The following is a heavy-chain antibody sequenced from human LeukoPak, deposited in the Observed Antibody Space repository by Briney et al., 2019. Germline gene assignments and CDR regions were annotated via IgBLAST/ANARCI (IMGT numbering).Heavy chain of an antibody. D-gene: IGHD5-12*01. V-gene: IGHV1-69*13. Sequence: ASVKVSCKASGYTFTSYAMNWVRQAPGQGLEWMGGIIPIFGTANYAQKFQGRVTITADESTSTAYMELSSLRSEDTAVYYCAYSMKYSGYDYYYYMDVWGKGTTVTISS. CDR3: AYSMKYSGYDYYYYMDV. CDR1: GYTFTSYA. J-gene: IGHJ6*03. CDR2: IIPIFGTA.